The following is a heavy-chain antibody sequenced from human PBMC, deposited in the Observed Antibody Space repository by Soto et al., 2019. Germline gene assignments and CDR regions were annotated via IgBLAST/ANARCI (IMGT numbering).Heavy chain of an antibody. V-gene: IGHV4-59*01. Sequence: SETLSLTCTVSGGSISSYYWSWIRQPPGKGLEWIGYIYYSGSTNYNPSLKSRVTISVDTSKNQFSLRLSSVTAADTAVYYCARPMVRGVKVPAFDIWGQGTMVTVSS. CDR2: IYYSGST. D-gene: IGHD3-10*01. CDR1: GGSISSYY. J-gene: IGHJ3*02. CDR3: ARPMVRGVKVPAFDI.